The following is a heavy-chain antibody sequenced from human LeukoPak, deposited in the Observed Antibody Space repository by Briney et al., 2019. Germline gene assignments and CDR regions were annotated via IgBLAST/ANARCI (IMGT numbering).Heavy chain of an antibody. Sequence: GGSLRLSCAASGFTFSRYWMHWARQAPGKGLVWGSRINSDGSSTSYADSVKGRFTISRDNAQNSLYLQMNSLRAEDTAVYFCARDAGNSGYDLFDYWGQGTLVTVSS. J-gene: IGHJ4*02. CDR3: ARDAGNSGYDLFDY. CDR2: INSDGSST. V-gene: IGHV3-74*01. D-gene: IGHD5-12*01. CDR1: GFTFSRYW.